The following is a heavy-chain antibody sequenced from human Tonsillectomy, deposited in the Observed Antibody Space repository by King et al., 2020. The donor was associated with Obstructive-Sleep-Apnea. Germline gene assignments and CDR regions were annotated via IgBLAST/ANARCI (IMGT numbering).Heavy chain of an antibody. Sequence: EVQLVESGAEVKKTGESLKISCKGSGYSFTEYWIGWVRQMPGKGLEWMGIIYLGDSDTRYSPSFQVQVTISADKSISTAYLQWSSLKASDTAMYYCARHTNGYYYDSSGYYMDYWGQGTLVTVSP. CDR1: GYSFTEYW. CDR2: IYLGDSDT. V-gene: IGHV5-51*01. J-gene: IGHJ4*02. CDR3: ARHTNGYYYDSSGYYMDY. D-gene: IGHD3-22*01.